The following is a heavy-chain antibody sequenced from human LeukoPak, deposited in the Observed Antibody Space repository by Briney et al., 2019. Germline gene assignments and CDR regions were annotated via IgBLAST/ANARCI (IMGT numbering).Heavy chain of an antibody. Sequence: GGSLRLSCAASGFTFSSYAMTWVRQAPGKGLEWVSAISGSGGTYYADSVKGRFTISRDNSKNTLQLQMNSLRAEDTAVYYCYIPYYDTSAYKGYWGQGTLVTVSS. CDR1: GFTFSSYA. CDR2: ISGSGGT. J-gene: IGHJ4*02. D-gene: IGHD3-22*01. V-gene: IGHV3-23*01. CDR3: YIPYYDTSAYKGY.